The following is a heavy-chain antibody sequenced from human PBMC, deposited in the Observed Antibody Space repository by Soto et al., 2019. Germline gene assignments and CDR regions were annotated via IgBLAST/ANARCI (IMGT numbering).Heavy chain of an antibody. Sequence: QVQLQESGPGLVKPSQTLSLTCTVSGGSISSGGYYWSWIRQHPGKGLEWIGYIYYSGSTYYNPSLKSRVTIPVDTYKNEFSLKLSSVTAADTDVDYCARVLSSYYYDCSGYYNLLNKWYFDLWGRGTLVTVSS. D-gene: IGHD3-22*01. CDR3: ARVLSSYYYDCSGYYNLLNKWYFDL. CDR1: GGSISSGGYY. J-gene: IGHJ2*01. CDR2: IYYSGST. V-gene: IGHV4-31*03.